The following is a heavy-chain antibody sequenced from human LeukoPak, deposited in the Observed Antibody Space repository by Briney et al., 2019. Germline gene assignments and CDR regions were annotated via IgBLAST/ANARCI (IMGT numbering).Heavy chain of an antibody. D-gene: IGHD6-19*01. CDR1: GFTFSSYS. CDR2: ISSSSSYI. CDR3: ARDLGGSGWLGWYGMDV. Sequence: GGSLRLSCAASGFTFSSYSMNWVRQAPGKGLEWVSSISSSSSYIYYADSVKGRFTISRDNAKNSLYLQMNSLRAEDTAVYYCARDLGGSGWLGWYGMDVWGQGTTVTVSS. J-gene: IGHJ6*02. V-gene: IGHV3-21*01.